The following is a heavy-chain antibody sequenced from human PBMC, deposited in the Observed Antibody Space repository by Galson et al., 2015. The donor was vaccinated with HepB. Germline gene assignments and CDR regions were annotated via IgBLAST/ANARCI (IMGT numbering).Heavy chain of an antibody. D-gene: IGHD5-18*01. CDR2: IHYSGST. CDR1: GGSISSYY. Sequence: SEPLSLTCTVSGGSISSYYWSWIRQPPGKGLEWIGYIHYSGSTSYNPSLQSRVTISVDTSKNQFSLRLSSVTAADTAVYYCARGSGAGPRRPRRTAMVVPFDYWGQGTLVTVSS. CDR3: ARGSGAGPRRPRRTAMVVPFDY. V-gene: IGHV4-59*01. J-gene: IGHJ4*02.